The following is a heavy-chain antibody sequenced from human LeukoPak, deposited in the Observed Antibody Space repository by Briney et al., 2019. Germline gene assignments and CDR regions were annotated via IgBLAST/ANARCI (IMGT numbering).Heavy chain of an antibody. V-gene: IGHV3-9*01. Sequence: PGRSLRLSCAASGFTLDDYAMHWVRHAPGKGREWVSGISWNRGSIVYADSVKGRFTISRDNAKTSLYLQMNSLRAEDTALYYCAKEPGPTITIFGVVPPPRAGMDVWGQGTTVTVSS. CDR3: AKEPGPTITIFGVVPPPRAGMDV. CDR2: ISWNRGSI. CDR1: GFTLDDYA. J-gene: IGHJ6*02. D-gene: IGHD3-3*01.